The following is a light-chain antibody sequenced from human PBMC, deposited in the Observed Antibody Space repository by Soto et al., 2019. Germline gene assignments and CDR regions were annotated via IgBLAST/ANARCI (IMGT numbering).Light chain of an antibody. CDR2: YDS. Sequence: SYELTQPPSVAVAPGKTARITCGVNNIGSKSVHWYQQKPGQAPVLVIYYDSDRPSAIPERFSGSNSGNTATLTISRVEAGDEADYYCQVWDSSSDHVVFGGWTKLSVL. CDR3: QVWDSSSDHVV. V-gene: IGLV3-21*04. J-gene: IGLJ2*01. CDR1: NIGSKS.